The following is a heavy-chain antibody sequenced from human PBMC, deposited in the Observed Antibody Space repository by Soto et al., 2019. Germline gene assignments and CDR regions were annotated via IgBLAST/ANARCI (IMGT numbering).Heavy chain of an antibody. CDR1: GFTFSSYW. D-gene: IGHD3-3*01. Sequence: SGGSLRLSCAASGFTFSSYWVSWVRQAPGKGLEWVANIKQDGSEKYYVDSVKGRFTISRDNAKNSLYLQMNSLRAEDTAVYYCARDLQGITIFGVPKGGMDVWGQGTTVTVSS. CDR3: ARDLQGITIFGVPKGGMDV. V-gene: IGHV3-7*03. CDR2: IKQDGSEK. J-gene: IGHJ6*02.